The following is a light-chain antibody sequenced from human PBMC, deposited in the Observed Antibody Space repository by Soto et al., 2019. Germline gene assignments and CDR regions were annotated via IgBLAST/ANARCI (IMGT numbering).Light chain of an antibody. CDR1: QSINGN. V-gene: IGKV3-15*01. CDR3: QHYYNWPPYS. Sequence: EIVMTQSPATLSVSPGERATLSCRASQSINGNLAWYQQQPGQAPRLIISGASTSASGVPARFSAGGSETDFTLTISSLQSEDFAVYYCQHYYNWPPYSFGQGNKREIK. J-gene: IGKJ2*03. CDR2: GAS.